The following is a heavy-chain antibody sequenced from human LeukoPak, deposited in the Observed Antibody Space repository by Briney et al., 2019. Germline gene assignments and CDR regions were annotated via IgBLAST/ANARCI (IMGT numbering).Heavy chain of an antibody. CDR3: ASYGSGSL. CDR1: GFTFSSYS. J-gene: IGHJ4*02. D-gene: IGHD3-10*01. V-gene: IGHV3-48*01. CDR2: ISSSGSAI. Sequence: PGGSLRLSCAASGFTFSSYSMNWVRQAPGKGLEWVSYISSSGSAISYADAVQGRFTVSRDNAKNSPYLQMNSLRAKDTALYYCASYGSGSLWGQGTLVTVSS.